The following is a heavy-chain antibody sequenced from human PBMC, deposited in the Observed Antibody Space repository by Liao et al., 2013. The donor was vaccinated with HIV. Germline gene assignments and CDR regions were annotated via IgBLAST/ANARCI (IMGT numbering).Heavy chain of an antibody. J-gene: IGHJ4*01. D-gene: IGHD5/OR15-5a*01. V-gene: IGHV4-4*07. CDR1: GGSISSYY. Sequence: QVQLQESGPGLVKPSETLSLTCTVSGGSISSYYWNWIRQPAGKGLECIGRISPSGSTNYNPSLQESSHHCHWTTSNETTFFPRGVNSVTAADDGRYYYCARGVPPDNWADGT. CDR3: ARGVPPDN. CDR2: ISPSGST.